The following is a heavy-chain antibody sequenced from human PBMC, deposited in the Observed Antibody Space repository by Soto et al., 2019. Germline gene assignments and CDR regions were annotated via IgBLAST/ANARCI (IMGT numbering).Heavy chain of an antibody. CDR2: IYYSGST. CDR3: ARVAGVDYYYYGMDV. D-gene: IGHD2-21*01. CDR1: GGSISSGGYY. Sequence: QVQLQESGPGLVKPSQTLSLTCTVSGGSISSGGYYWSWIRQHPGKGLEWIGYIYYSGSTYYNPSLKSRVTISVDTSKNQFSRKLSSVTAADTAVYYCARVAGVDYYYYGMDVWGQGTTVTVSS. J-gene: IGHJ6*02. V-gene: IGHV4-31*03.